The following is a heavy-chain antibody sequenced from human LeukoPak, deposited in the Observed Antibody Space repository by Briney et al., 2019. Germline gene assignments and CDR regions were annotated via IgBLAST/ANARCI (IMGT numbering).Heavy chain of an antibody. CDR3: ARAGYSNRWDGVDY. CDR2: IYPGDSDT. J-gene: IGHJ4*02. Sequence: TGESLKISCKGSGYTFTNYWIGWVRQLPGKGLEFMGIIYPGDSDTRYSPSFQGQVTISVDKSINTAYLQWSSLKASDSAMYYCARAGYSNRWDGVDYWGQGTLVTVSS. D-gene: IGHD2/OR15-2a*01. V-gene: IGHV5-51*01. CDR1: GYTFTNYW.